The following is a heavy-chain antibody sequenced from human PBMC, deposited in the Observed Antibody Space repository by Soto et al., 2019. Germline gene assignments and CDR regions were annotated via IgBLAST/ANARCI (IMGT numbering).Heavy chain of an antibody. V-gene: IGHV4-39*01. D-gene: IGHD2-15*01. CDR1: GGSISSSSYY. CDR3: ARHTPAISISDH. Sequence: QLQLQESGPGLVKPSETLSLTCTVSGGSISSSSYYWGWIRQPPGKGLEWIGSIYYSGSTYYNPSLKSRVTISVETSKNQFSLKLSSVTDADKAVYYCARHTPAISISDHWRQGTLVTVSS. J-gene: IGHJ1*01. CDR2: IYYSGST.